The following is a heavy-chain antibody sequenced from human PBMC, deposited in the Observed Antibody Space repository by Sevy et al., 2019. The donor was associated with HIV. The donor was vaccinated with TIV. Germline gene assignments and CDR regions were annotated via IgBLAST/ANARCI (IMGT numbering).Heavy chain of an antibody. D-gene: IGHD6-19*01. Sequence: SLRLTCAASGFTFDDYAMHWVRQAPGKGLEWVSGISWNSGSIGYADSVKGRFTISRDNAKNSLYLQMNSLRAEDTALYYCAKASSIAVAGTDFQHWGQGTLVTVSS. CDR3: AKASSIAVAGTDFQH. CDR2: ISWNSGSI. J-gene: IGHJ1*01. V-gene: IGHV3-9*01. CDR1: GFTFDDYA.